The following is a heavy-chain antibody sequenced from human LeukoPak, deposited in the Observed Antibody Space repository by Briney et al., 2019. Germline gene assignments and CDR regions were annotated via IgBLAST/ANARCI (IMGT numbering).Heavy chain of an antibody. CDR1: GFTFTDYW. D-gene: IGHD1-26*01. Sequence: GGSLRLSCAASGFTFTDYWMTWVRQVPGKGLEWVANIQRGGSESYYVDSVKGRFTISRENAKNSLYLQMDSLRVEDTAVYYCARVGTWELQRVFEWWGRGTPVTVSS. V-gene: IGHV3-7*01. CDR3: ARVGTWELQRVFEW. J-gene: IGHJ4*02. CDR2: IQRGGSES.